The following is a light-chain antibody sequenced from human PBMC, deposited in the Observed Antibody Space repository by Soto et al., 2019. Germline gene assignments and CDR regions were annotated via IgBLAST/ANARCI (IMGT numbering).Light chain of an antibody. CDR2: AAS. CDR3: QQAYSFPIT. J-gene: IGKJ5*01. Sequence: DIQVTQSPSSVSASVGDRVTITCRASQDIAAYLAWYQHKPGRAPEVLIHAASSLQRGVPSRFSGSGSGTDFTLTINSLKPEDFETYYCQQAYSFPITFGQGTRLEIK. V-gene: IGKV1D-12*01. CDR1: QDIAAY.